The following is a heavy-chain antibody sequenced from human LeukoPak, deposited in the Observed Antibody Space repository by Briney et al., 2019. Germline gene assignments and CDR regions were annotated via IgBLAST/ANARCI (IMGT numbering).Heavy chain of an antibody. CDR1: GFTFSSYA. Sequence: GSLRLSFAASGFTFSSYAMSWVRQAPGKGLEWVSAISGSGGSTYYADSVKGRFTISRDNSKNTLYLQMNSLRAEDTAVYYCAKRQRGYYYGSGSSDYWGQGTLVTVSS. CDR2: ISGSGGST. CDR3: AKRQRGYYYGSGSSDY. V-gene: IGHV3-23*01. D-gene: IGHD3-10*01. J-gene: IGHJ4*02.